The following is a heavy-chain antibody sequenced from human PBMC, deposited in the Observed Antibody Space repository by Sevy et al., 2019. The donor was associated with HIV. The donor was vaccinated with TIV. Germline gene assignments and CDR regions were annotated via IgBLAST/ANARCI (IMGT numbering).Heavy chain of an antibody. Sequence: SETLSLTCTVSGASISSRFYSWTWIRQPPGKGLEWIGYTSESGNTTYNPSLKSRVTISTDRSKNQFSLRLTSATAADTAVYYCAREFTSVYDSSGYCYGYLDSWGQGILVTVSS. V-gene: IGHV4-30-2*01. CDR1: GASISSRFYS. J-gene: IGHJ4*02. D-gene: IGHD3-22*01. CDR2: TSESGNT. CDR3: AREFTSVYDSSGYCYGYLDS.